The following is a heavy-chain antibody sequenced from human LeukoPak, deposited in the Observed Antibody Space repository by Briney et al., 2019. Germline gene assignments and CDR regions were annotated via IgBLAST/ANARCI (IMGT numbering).Heavy chain of an antibody. V-gene: IGHV1-18*01. Sequence: ASVKVSCKASGYTFTSYGISWVRQAPGQGLDWMGWISAYNGNTNYAQKLQGRVTMTTDTSTSTAYMELRSLRSDDTAVYYCARGPAPLQYGYCGGDCSDAFDIWGRGTMVTVSS. J-gene: IGHJ3*02. D-gene: IGHD2-21*01. CDR1: GYTFTSYG. CDR2: ISAYNGNT. CDR3: ARGPAPLQYGYCGGDCSDAFDI.